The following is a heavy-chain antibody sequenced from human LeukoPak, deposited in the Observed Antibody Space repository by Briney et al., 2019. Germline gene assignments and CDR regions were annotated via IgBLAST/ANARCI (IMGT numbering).Heavy chain of an antibody. J-gene: IGHJ6*02. CDR2: MNPNSGNT. CDR1: GYTLTSYD. D-gene: IGHD6-19*01. V-gene: IGHV1-8*01. CDR3: ARMYSSGWYSYYGTDV. Sequence: ASVKVSCKASGYTLTSYDINWVRQATGQGLEWMGWMNPNSGNTGYAQKFQGRVTMTRNTSISTAYMELSSLRSEDTAVYYCARMYSSGWYSYYGTDVWGQGTTVTVSS.